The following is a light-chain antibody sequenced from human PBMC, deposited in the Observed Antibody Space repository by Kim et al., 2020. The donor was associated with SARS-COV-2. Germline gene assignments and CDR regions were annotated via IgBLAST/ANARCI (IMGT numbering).Light chain of an antibody. Sequence: EIVLTQSPATLSLSPGERATLSCRASQSVSSYLAWYQQKPGQAPRLLIYDASNRATGIPARFSGSGSGTDFTLTISSLEPEDFAVYYCQQRSNWPGFGGGTKVDIK. CDR2: DAS. CDR3: QQRSNWPG. J-gene: IGKJ4*01. CDR1: QSVSSY. V-gene: IGKV3-11*01.